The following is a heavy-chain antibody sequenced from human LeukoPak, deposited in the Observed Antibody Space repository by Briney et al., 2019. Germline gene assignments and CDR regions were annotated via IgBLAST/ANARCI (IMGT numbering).Heavy chain of an antibody. CDR2: ISSSSSYI. CDR3: ARDAYYYDSSGYFRWFDP. D-gene: IGHD3-22*01. V-gene: IGHV3-21*01. Sequence: PGGSLRLSCAASGFTFSSYAMSWVRQAPGKGLEWVSSISSSSSYIYYADSVKGRFTISRDNAKNSLYLQMNSLRAEDTAVYYCARDAYYYDSSGYFRWFDPWGQGTLVTVSS. J-gene: IGHJ5*02. CDR1: GFTFSSYA.